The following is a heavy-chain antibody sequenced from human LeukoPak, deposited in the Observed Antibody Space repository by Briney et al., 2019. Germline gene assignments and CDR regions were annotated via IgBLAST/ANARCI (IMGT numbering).Heavy chain of an antibody. J-gene: IGHJ4*02. CDR1: GGSISSYY. CDR2: MHFSGST. V-gene: IGHV4-59*12. Sequence: SETLSLTCTVSGGSISSYYWSWIRQPPGKGLEWIGHMHFSGSTNYNPSLKSRVTISVDTSKNQFSLKLSSVTAADTAVYYCARGQPPVDYWGQGTLVTVSS. D-gene: IGHD2-2*01. CDR3: ARGQPPVDY.